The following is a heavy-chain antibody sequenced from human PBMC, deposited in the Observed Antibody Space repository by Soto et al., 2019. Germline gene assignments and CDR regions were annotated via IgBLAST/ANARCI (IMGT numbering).Heavy chain of an antibody. D-gene: IGHD3-10*01. J-gene: IGHJ4*02. V-gene: IGHV3-30-3*01. CDR2: ISYDGSNK. CDR1: GFTFSRYA. Sequence: QVQLLESGGGVVQPGRSLRLSCAAYGFTFSRYAMHWVRQAPGKGLEWVAVISYDGSNKYYADSVKGRFTISRDNSKNTLDLPMNSLRAEDTAVYYCARGGPGRVNDYWGQGTLVTVSS. CDR3: ARGGPGRVNDY.